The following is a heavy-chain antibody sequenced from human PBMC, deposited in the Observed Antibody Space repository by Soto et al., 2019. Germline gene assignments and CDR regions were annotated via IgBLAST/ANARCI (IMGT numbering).Heavy chain of an antibody. V-gene: IGHV4-34*01. J-gene: IGHJ4*02. Sequence: SATLSLTCAVYGGSVRGSYWSWIRQPPGKGLEWIGEINDSGSTKYNASLKSRVTISVDTSKSQFSLNLSFVTAADTAVYYCATMGTPATGLYYFDNWGQGTLVTSPQ. CDR3: ATMGTPATGLYYFDN. D-gene: IGHD1-7*01. CDR1: GGSVRGSY. CDR2: INDSGST.